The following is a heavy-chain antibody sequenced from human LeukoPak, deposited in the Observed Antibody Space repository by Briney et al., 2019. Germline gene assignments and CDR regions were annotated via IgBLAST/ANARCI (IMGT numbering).Heavy chain of an antibody. CDR2: INPNNGGT. V-gene: IGHV1-2*02. CDR1: GYTFTDYY. D-gene: IGHD2-15*01. CDR3: ASYCTGAGCYSGFDP. J-gene: IGHJ5*02. Sequence: ASVKVSCKTSGYTFTDYYIQWVRQAPGQGLEWMGWINPNNGGTHYAQKFRGRVTMTRDTSTSTAYLELTGLRSDDPAAYHCASYCTGAGCYSGFDPWGQGTLVTVSS.